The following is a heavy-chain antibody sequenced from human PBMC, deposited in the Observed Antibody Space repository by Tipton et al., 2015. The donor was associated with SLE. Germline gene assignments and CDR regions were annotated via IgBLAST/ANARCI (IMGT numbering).Heavy chain of an antibody. J-gene: IGHJ1*01. V-gene: IGHV4-39*07. CDR1: GGSISSSSYY. CDR3: ARDNCGGDCYRYFQH. Sequence: LRISCTVSGGSISSSSYYWGWIRQPPGKGLEWIGSIYYSGSTYYNPSLKSRVTISVDTSKNQFSLKLSSVTAADTAVYYCARDNCGGDCYRYFQHWGQGTLVTVSS. CDR2: IYYSGST. D-gene: IGHD2-21*01.